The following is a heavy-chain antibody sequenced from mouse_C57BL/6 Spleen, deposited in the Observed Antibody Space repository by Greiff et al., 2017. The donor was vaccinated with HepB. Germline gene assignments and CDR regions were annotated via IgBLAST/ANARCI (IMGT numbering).Heavy chain of an antibody. J-gene: IGHJ3*01. CDR2: IDPENGDT. V-gene: IGHV14-4*01. CDR1: GFNIKDDY. CDR3: TTSAWFAY. Sequence: LVESGAELVRPGASVKLSCTASGFNIKDDYMHWVKQRPEQGLEWIGWIDPENGDTEYASKFQGKATITADTSSNTAYLQLSSLTSEDTVVYYCTTSAWFAYWGQGTLVTVSA.